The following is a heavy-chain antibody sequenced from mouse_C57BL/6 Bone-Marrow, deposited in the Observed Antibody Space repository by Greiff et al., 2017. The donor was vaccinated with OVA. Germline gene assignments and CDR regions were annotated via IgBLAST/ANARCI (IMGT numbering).Heavy chain of an antibody. CDR3: TRLLDAMDY. CDR1: GFTFSSYA. J-gene: IGHJ4*01. CDR2: ISSGGDYI. V-gene: IGHV5-9-1*02. D-gene: IGHD1-2*01. Sequence: EVKVVESGEGLVKPGGSLKLSCAASGFTFSSYAMSWVRQTPEKRLEWVAYISSGGDYIYYADTVKGRFTISRAHARNTLYLQMSSLKSEDTAMYYCTRLLDAMDYWGQGTSVTVSS.